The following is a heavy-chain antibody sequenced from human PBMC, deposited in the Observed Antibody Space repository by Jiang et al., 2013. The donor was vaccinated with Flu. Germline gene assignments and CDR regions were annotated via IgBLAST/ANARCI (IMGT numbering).Heavy chain of an antibody. J-gene: IGHJ4*02. CDR1: GGSISTYY. CDR2: IYYSGTT. CDR3: ARAYSISWYYFDY. D-gene: IGHD5-18*01. Sequence: GSGLVKPSETLSLTCTVSGGSISTYYWNWIRQSPGKGLEWIGYIYYSGTTNYNPSLKSRVTISVDTSKNQFSLKLSSVSAADTAVFYCARAYSISWYYFDYWGQGTLVTVSS. V-gene: IGHV4-59*01.